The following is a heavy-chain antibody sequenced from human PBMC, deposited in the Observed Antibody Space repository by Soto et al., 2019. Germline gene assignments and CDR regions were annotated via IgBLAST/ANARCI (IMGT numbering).Heavy chain of an antibody. D-gene: IGHD6-13*01. J-gene: IGHJ4*02. V-gene: IGHV3-23*01. CDR3: AKDQGSPPYAIDY. CDR2: ISGSTGTT. CDR1: GFTFSTYA. Sequence: PGGSLRLCCAASGFTFSTYAMSWVRQAPGKGLEWVSAISGSTGTTYYADSVTGRFTISRDNSKNTLYLQMNSLRAEDTAVYYCAKDQGSPPYAIDYSGQGTLLTVSS.